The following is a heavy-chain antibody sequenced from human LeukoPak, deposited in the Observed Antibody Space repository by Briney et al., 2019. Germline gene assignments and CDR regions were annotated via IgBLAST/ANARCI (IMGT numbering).Heavy chain of an antibody. CDR2: INHSGST. D-gene: IGHD3-3*01. CDR1: GGSXSXXY. CDR3: ARTSGNYYYYMDV. J-gene: IGHJ6*03. V-gene: IGHV4-34*01. Sequence: TXSXTCAXXGGSXSXXYWSWXXQPPGXGLXWIGEINHSGSTNYNPSLKSRVTMSVDTSKNQFSLKLSSVTAADTAVYYCARTSGNYYYYMDVWGKGTTVTVSS.